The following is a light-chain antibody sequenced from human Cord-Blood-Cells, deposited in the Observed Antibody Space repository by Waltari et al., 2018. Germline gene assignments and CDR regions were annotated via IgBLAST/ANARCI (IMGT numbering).Light chain of an antibody. CDR2: DVS. J-gene: IGLJ3*02. V-gene: IGLV2-14*03. CDR1: SSDVGGYNY. Sequence: QSALTQPASVSGSPGQSITISCTGTSSDVGGYNYVSWYQQHPGKAPQLMIYDVSNRPSGVSNRCSGSKSGNTASLTISGLQAEDEADYYCSSYTSSSTWVFGGGTKLTVL. CDR3: SSYTSSSTWV.